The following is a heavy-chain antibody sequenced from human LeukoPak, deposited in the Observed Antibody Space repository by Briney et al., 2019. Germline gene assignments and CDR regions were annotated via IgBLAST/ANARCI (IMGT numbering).Heavy chain of an antibody. CDR1: GFTFSSYA. D-gene: IGHD3-16*02. V-gene: IGHV3-23*01. Sequence: GGSLRLACAASGFTFSSYAMSWVRQAPGKGLEWVSAISGSGGSTYYADSVKGRFTISRDNSKNTLYLQMNSLRAEDTAVYYCAKHRLGELSLFDYWGQGTLVTVSS. CDR2: ISGSGGST. CDR3: AKHRLGELSLFDY. J-gene: IGHJ4*02.